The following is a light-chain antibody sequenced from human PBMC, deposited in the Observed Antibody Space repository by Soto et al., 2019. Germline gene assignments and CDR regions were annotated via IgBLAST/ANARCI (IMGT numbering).Light chain of an antibody. CDR1: QSVSNY. CDR3: QQRSNWPS. J-gene: IGKJ3*01. CDR2: DAS. Sequence: DIVLTQSPATLSLSPGERATLSCRASQSVSNYLAWHQQKPGQAPRLLIYDASNRATGIPARFSGSGSGTDFTLTISSLEPEDFAVYYCQQRSNWPSFGPGTKVDIK. V-gene: IGKV3-11*01.